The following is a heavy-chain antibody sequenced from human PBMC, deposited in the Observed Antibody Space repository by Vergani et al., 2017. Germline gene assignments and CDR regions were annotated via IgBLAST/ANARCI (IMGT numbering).Heavy chain of an antibody. CDR1: GFTFSSYW. J-gene: IGHJ4*02. CDR2: IKQDGSEE. D-gene: IGHD1-20*01. Sequence: VQLVESGGGLVKPGGSLRLSCAASGFTFSSYWMSWVRQAPGKGLEGVANIKQDGSEEYYVDSVKGRFTISRDNAKNSLYLQMNSLRAEDTAVYYCARQGDNWNLDYWGQGTLVTVSS. CDR3: ARQGDNWNLDY. V-gene: IGHV3-7*03.